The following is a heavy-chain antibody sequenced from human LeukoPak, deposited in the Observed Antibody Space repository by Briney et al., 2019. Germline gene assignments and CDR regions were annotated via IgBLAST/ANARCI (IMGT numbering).Heavy chain of an antibody. Sequence: ASVKVSCKASGYTFTGYYMHWVRQAPGQGLEWMGWINPNSGNTGYAQKFQGRVTMTRNTSISTAYMELSSLRSEDTAVYYCARGTFFWDYWGQGTLVTVSS. J-gene: IGHJ4*02. D-gene: IGHD3-3*01. CDR1: GYTFTGYY. CDR3: ARGTFFWDY. V-gene: IGHV1-8*02. CDR2: INPNSGNT.